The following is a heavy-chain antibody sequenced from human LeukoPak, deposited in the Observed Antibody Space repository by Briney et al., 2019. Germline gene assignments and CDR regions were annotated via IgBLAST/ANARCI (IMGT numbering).Heavy chain of an antibody. CDR2: IIPIFGTA. J-gene: IGHJ6*02. CDR3: ARDQYQWLVTAYYYYGMDV. Sequence: SVKVSCKASGGTFSSYAISWVRQAPGQGLEWMGGIIPIFGTANYAQKFQGRVTITADESTSTAYMELRSLRSDDTAVYYCARDQYQWLVTAYYYYGMDVWGQGTTVTVSS. V-gene: IGHV1-69*13. D-gene: IGHD6-19*01. CDR1: GGTFSSYA.